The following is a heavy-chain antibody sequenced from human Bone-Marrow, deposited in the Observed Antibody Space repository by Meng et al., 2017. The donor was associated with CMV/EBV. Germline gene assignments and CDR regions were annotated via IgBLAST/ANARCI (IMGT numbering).Heavy chain of an antibody. CDR2: ISSSSSYI. D-gene: IGHD2-2*01. J-gene: IGHJ6*02. V-gene: IGHV3-21*01. CDR3: ARDTKQEYCSSTSCYKDDGMDV. CDR1: GFTFSSYS. Sequence: GESLKISCAASGFTFSSYSMNWVRQAPGKGLEWVSSISSSSSYIYYADSVKGRFTISRDNAKNSLYLQMNSLRAEDTAVYYCARDTKQEYCSSTSCYKDDGMDVWGQGTTVTVSS.